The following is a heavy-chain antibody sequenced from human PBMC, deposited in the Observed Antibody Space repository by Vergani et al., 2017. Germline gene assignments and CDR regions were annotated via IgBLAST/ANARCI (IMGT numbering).Heavy chain of an antibody. J-gene: IGHJ6*03. CDR2: IDHTERP. D-gene: IGHD4-11*01. V-gene: IGHV4-34*01. CDR3: ARVNTETNGHLDYYYYMDV. CDR1: GGSFTSYH. Sequence: QVQLQQWGGGLLKPSETLSLTCVVNGGSFTSYHWTWIRQSPGEGLEWVGDIDHTERPDYNPSLNSRLTMSVDKSRNQSALTLHSVTATDTAIYFCARVNTETNGHLDYYYYMDVWVQGTAVTVS.